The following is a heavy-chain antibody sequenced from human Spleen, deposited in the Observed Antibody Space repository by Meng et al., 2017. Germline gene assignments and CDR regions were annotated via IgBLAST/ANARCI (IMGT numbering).Heavy chain of an antibody. V-gene: IGHV1-69*04. Sequence: SAMISCKASGGTFISYAISWVRHAPGQGLEGMGRIIPILGIANYAQKFQGRVTIAADKSTSTAYMELSSMRSEDTAVYYCASPDSRPPFDYWGQGTLVTVSS. D-gene: IGHD3-22*01. CDR3: ASPDSRPPFDY. CDR1: GGTFISYA. J-gene: IGHJ4*02. CDR2: IIPILGIA.